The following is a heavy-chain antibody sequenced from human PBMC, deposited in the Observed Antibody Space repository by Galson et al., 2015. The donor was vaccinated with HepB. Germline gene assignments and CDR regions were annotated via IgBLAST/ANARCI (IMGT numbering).Heavy chain of an antibody. J-gene: IGHJ3*02. CDR2: TSSDGSIT. Sequence: SLRLSCAASGFTFSTYWMHWVRQAPGKGLVWVSCTSSDGSITNYADSVKGQFTISRDNAKNTLYLQMNSLRAGDTAVYYCARAGLPSGFDIWGQGTMVTVSS. CDR1: GFTFSTYW. V-gene: IGHV3-74*01. CDR3: ARAGLPSGFDI. D-gene: IGHD5-12*01.